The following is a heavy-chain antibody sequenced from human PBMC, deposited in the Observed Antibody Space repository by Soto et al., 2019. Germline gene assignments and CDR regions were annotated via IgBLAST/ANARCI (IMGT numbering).Heavy chain of an antibody. J-gene: IGHJ6*02. CDR2: NYYSGIT. CDR1: GGSISSGGYY. V-gene: IGHV4-31*03. D-gene: IGHD6-6*01. CDR3: ASRSSIAGLSYGMDV. Sequence: QVQLQESGPGLVKPSQTLSLTCTVSGGSISSGGYYWTWIRQHPGKGLEWIGYNYYSGITYYNPSRRHRVTISLVTSKNQFSLEPRSVTAADTAVYYCASRSSIAGLSYGMDVWGQGTTVTVSS.